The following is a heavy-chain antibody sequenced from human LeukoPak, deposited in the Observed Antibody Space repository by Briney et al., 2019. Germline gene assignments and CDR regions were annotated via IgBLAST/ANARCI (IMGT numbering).Heavy chain of an antibody. V-gene: IGHV3-30-3*01. Sequence: GGSLRLSCAASGFTFSSDAMHWVRQAPGKGLEWVALISYDGTNEYYADSVKGRFTISRENSKNTLYLQMNSLRAEDTAVYYCARDKHGTLDYWGQGTLVTVSS. D-gene: IGHD1-26*01. J-gene: IGHJ4*02. CDR1: GFTFSSDA. CDR2: ISYDGTNE. CDR3: ARDKHGTLDY.